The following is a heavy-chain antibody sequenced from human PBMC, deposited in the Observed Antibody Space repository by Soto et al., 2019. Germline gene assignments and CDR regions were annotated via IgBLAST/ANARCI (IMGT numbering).Heavy chain of an antibody. CDR3: ARDQGGQSGNFIFDN. V-gene: IGHV3-23*01. Sequence: LRLSCAASGFKFSNYAMSWVRQAPGKGLEWVSLISATGGGTYYADSVKGRFTISRDNSHNTLYLQMNSLRVEDTAVYYCARDQGGQSGNFIFDNWGQGTLVTVSS. D-gene: IGHD1-26*01. J-gene: IGHJ4*02. CDR2: ISATGGGT. CDR1: GFKFSNYA.